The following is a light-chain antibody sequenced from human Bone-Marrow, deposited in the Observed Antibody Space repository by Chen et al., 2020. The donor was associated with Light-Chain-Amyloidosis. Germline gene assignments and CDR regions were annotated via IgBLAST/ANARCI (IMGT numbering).Light chain of an antibody. Sequence: HELTQPPPEPVARGPTVRITCSGDDLPTKYAYWYQQTPGQAPVLVIHRDTERPSGISERFSGSSSGTTATLTISGVQAEDEADYHCQSADSSGTYEVIFGGGTKLTVL. J-gene: IGLJ2*01. CDR2: RDT. CDR1: DLPTKY. CDR3: QSADSSGTYEVI. V-gene: IGLV3-25*03.